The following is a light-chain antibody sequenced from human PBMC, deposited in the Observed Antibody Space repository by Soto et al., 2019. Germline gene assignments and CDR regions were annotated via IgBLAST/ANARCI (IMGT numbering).Light chain of an antibody. J-gene: IGLJ1*01. CDR1: SSDVGGYNY. V-gene: IGLV2-14*01. CDR3: SSYTANNTRL. Sequence: QSVLTQPASVSGSPGQAITISCTGTSSDVGGYNYVSWDQHRPGKAPQLIIYEVRYRPSGVSNRFSGSKSGNTASLTISGLQAEDEADYYCSSYTANNTRLFGTGTKVTVL. CDR2: EVR.